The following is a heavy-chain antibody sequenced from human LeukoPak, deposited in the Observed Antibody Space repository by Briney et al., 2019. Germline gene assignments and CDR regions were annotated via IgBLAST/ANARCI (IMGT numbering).Heavy chain of an antibody. J-gene: IGHJ4*02. CDR1: GFTFSSYA. CDR3: ARGSSGYPRYFDY. CDR2: ISSNGGNT. Sequence: GGSLRLSCAASGFTFSSYAMHWVRQAPGKGLEYVSAISSNGGNTYYANSVKGRFTITRDNSKNTLYLQMGSLRTEDMAVYYCARGSSGYPRYFDYWGQGTLVTVSS. V-gene: IGHV3-64*01. D-gene: IGHD3-22*01.